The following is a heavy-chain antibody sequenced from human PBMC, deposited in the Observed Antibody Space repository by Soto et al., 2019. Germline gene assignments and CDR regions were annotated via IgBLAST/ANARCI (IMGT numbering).Heavy chain of an antibody. CDR3: ARVSPRYSRSWPYLDY. V-gene: IGHV4-30-4*01. D-gene: IGHD6-13*01. CDR2: IYYSGST. J-gene: IGHJ4*02. CDR1: GGSISSGDYY. Sequence: SETLSLTCTVSGGSISSGDYYWSWIRQPPGKGLEWIGYIYYSGSTYYNPSLKSRVTISVDTSKNQFSLKLSSVTAADTAVYYCARVSPRYSRSWPYLDYWCQGTLLTVSS.